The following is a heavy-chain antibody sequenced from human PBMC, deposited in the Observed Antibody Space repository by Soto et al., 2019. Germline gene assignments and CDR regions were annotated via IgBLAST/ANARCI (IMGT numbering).Heavy chain of an antibody. CDR1: GFTFSSYG. CDR2: ISYDGSNK. Sequence: TGGSLRLSCAASGFTFSSYGMHWVRQAPGKGLEWVAVISYDGSNKYYADSVKGRFTISRDNSKNTLYLQMNSLRAEDTAVYYCAKGYGDYRSLCNYWGQGTLVTVSS. D-gene: IGHD4-17*01. J-gene: IGHJ4*02. V-gene: IGHV3-30*18. CDR3: AKGYGDYRSLCNY.